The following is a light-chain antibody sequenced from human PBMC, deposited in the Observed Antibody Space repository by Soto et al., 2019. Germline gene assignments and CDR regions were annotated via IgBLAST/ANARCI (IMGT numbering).Light chain of an antibody. CDR3: QQCLTWPA. V-gene: IGKV3-11*01. J-gene: IGKJ4*01. CDR2: EAS. Sequence: EIVLTQSPATLSLSPGERATLSCRASQVIDRYLDWYQQKPGQAPRLLIYEASNRATGIPPSFSGSGSGTDFTLTISILEPEDFAVYYWQQCLTWPAFGGGTKVEIK. CDR1: QVIDRY.